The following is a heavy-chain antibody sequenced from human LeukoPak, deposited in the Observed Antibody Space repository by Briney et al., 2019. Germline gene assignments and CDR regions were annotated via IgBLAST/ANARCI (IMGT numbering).Heavy chain of an antibody. D-gene: IGHD3-10*01. CDR1: GGSISSYY. Sequence: PSETLSLTCTVSGGSISSYYWSWIRQPPGKGLEWIGYIYYSGSTNYNPSLKSRVTISVDTSKNQFSLKLSSVTAADTAVYYCASLGIPMVRGATYNWFDPWGQGTLVTVSS. V-gene: IGHV4-59*08. CDR3: ASLGIPMVRGATYNWFDP. J-gene: IGHJ5*02. CDR2: IYYSGST.